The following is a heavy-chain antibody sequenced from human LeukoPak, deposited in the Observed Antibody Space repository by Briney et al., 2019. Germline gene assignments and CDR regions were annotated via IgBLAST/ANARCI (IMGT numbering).Heavy chain of an antibody. CDR2: ISYSGYT. CDR1: GGSFSIYY. V-gene: IGHV4-59*08. CDR3: ARRSPYCGSDCYVFDY. J-gene: IGHJ4*02. D-gene: IGHD2-21*02. Sequence: NPSETLSLTCAVYGGSFSIYYWSWIRQPPGKGLEWIGYISYSGYTNYNPSLKSRVTISPDTSKNRFSLDLSSVTAADTAVYYCARRSPYCGSDCYVFDYWGQGTLVTVSS.